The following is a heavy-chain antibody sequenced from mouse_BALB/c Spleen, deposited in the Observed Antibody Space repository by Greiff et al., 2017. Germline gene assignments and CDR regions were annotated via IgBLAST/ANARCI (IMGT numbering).Heavy chain of an antibody. J-gene: IGHJ4*01. D-gene: IGHD1-1*01. CDR3: ARWGTTVVDHAMDY. CDR1: GDSITSGY. CDR2: ISYSGST. V-gene: IGHV3-8*02. Sequence: EVQLQESGPSLVKPSQTLSLTCSVTGDSITSGYWNWIRKFPGNKLEYMGYISYSGSTYYNPSLKSRISITRDTSKNQYYLQLNSVTTEDTATYYCARWGTTVVDHAMDYWGQGTSVTVSS.